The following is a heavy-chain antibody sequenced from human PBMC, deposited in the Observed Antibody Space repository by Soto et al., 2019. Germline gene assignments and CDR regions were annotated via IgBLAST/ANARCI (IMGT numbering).Heavy chain of an antibody. V-gene: IGHV4-59*01. Sequence: SETLSLTCTVSGGSISSYYWSWIRQPPGKGLEWIGYIYYSGSTNYNPSLKSRVTISVDTSKNQFSLKLSSVTAADTAVYYRAREKGYEHQFDYWGQGTLVTVSS. CDR2: IYYSGST. CDR3: AREKGYEHQFDY. J-gene: IGHJ4*02. CDR1: GGSISSYY. D-gene: IGHD1-1*01.